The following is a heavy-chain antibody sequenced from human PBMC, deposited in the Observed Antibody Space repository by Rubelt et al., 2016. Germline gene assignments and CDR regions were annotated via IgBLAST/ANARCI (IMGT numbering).Heavy chain of an antibody. CDR3: ARGSYYTSGLDY. V-gene: IGHV1-18*01. CDR1: GYTFVNYG. Sequence: QLVQSGAEVKNPGASVKVSCKASGYTFVNYGISWVRQAPGQGLEWMGWISTYNGDTKYAQKFQGRVAMTAAASTSTAYMELSRLRSDDTAVYYCARGSYYTSGLDYWGQGTLVTVSS. J-gene: IGHJ4*02. D-gene: IGHD3-10*01. CDR2: ISTYNGDT.